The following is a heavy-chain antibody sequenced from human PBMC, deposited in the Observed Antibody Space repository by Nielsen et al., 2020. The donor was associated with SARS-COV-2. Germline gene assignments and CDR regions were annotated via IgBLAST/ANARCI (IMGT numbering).Heavy chain of an antibody. CDR1: GFTFSSYS. J-gene: IGHJ6*02. D-gene: IGHD2-15*01. CDR3: AKAHIVVVVAATHGMDV. CDR2: ISSSSSYI. V-gene: IGHV3-21*04. Sequence: GGSLRLSCAASGFTFSSYSMNWVRQAPGKGLEWVSSISSSSSYIYYADSVKGRFTISRDNAKNSLYLQMNSLRAEDTAVYYCAKAHIVVVVAATHGMDVWGQGTTVTVSS.